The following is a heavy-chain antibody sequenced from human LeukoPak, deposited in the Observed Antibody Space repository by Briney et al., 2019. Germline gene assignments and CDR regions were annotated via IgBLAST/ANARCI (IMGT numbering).Heavy chain of an antibody. CDR2: INSDGGGA. CDR3: ARDVPHNWFDT. CDR1: GITFGNNW. J-gene: IGHJ5*02. V-gene: IGHV3-74*01. Sequence: GGSLRLSCAASGITFGNNWMHWVRQGPGKGLVWISRINSDGGGAIYADSVKGRFTVTRDNAKNTLYLQMNSLRAEDTAVYYCARDVPHNWFDTWGQGTLVTVSS.